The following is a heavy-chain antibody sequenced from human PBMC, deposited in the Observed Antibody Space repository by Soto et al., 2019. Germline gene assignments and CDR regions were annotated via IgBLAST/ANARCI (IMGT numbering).Heavy chain of an antibody. CDR3: ARDAYYYGSGSYYEFDY. Sequence: ASVKVSCKASGYTFTSYGISWVRQAPGQGLEWMGWISAYNGNTNYAQKLQGRVTMTTDTSTSTAYMELRSLRSDDTAVYYCARDAYYYGSGSYYEFDYWGQGTLVTVS. CDR2: ISAYNGNT. D-gene: IGHD3-10*01. J-gene: IGHJ4*02. CDR1: GYTFTSYG. V-gene: IGHV1-18*01.